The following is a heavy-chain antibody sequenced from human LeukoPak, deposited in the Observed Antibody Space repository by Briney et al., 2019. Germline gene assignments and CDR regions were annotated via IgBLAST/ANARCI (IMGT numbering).Heavy chain of an antibody. CDR1: GGSFSGYY. Sequence: SETLSLTCAVYGGSFSGYYWSWIRQPPGKGLEWIGEINHSGSTNYNPSLKSRVTISVDTSKNQFSLKLSSVTAADTAVYYCARHRKGYSYGRGYFDYWGQGTLVTVSS. D-gene: IGHD5-18*01. J-gene: IGHJ4*02. V-gene: IGHV4-34*01. CDR2: INHSGST. CDR3: ARHRKGYSYGRGYFDY.